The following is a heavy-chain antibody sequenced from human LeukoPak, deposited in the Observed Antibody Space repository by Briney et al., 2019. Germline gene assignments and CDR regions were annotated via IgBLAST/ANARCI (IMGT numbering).Heavy chain of an antibody. V-gene: IGHV3-30*02. D-gene: IGHD2-2*01. CDR3: AKVHCSSTSCYADFFDY. J-gene: IGHJ4*02. CDR1: GFTFSSYG. Sequence: GGSLRLSCAASGFTFSSYGMHWVRQAPGKGLEWVAFIRYDGSNKCYADSVKGRFTISGDNSKNTLYLQMNSLRAEDTAVYYCAKVHCSSTSCYADFFDYWGQGTLVTVSS. CDR2: IRYDGSNK.